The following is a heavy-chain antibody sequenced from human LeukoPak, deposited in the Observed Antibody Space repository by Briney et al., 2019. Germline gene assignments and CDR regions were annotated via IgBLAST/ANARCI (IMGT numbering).Heavy chain of an antibody. D-gene: IGHD2-2*03. Sequence: GASVKVSCKASGYTFTVYYIHWVRQAPGQGLEWMGWINPNSGGTKYAQKFQGRVTMTRDTSISTAYMELSRLRSDDTAVYYCARMDIVVVPADYWGQGTLVTVSS. CDR2: INPNSGGT. J-gene: IGHJ4*02. CDR1: GYTFTVYY. V-gene: IGHV1-2*02. CDR3: ARMDIVVVPADY.